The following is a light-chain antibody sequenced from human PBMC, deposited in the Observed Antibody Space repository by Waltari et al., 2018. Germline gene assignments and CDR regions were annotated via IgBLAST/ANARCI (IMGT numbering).Light chain of an antibody. CDR1: SSNIGAGYD. CDR3: QSYDSSLSGSYV. CDR2: TNS. Sequence: SVSGAPGQRVTISCTGSSSNIGAGYDVHWYQQLPGTAPKLLIYTNSNRPSGVPDRFSGSKSGTSASLAITGLQAEDEADYYCQSYDSSLSGSYVFGTGTKVTVL. V-gene: IGLV1-40*01. J-gene: IGLJ1*01.